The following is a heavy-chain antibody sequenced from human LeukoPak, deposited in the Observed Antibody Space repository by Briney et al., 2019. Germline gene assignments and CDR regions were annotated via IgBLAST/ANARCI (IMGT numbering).Heavy chain of an antibody. CDR1: RFTFSNYW. V-gene: IGHV3-7*01. J-gene: IGHJ4*02. Sequence: GGSLRLSCVASRFTFSNYWMSWVRQAPGKGVEWVAHINQDGSKKVYADSMKGRFTISRDNAKESFYLQLNSLRADDTAVYYCAKWGPHCVGDYCPALDSWGQGTLVTVSS. CDR2: INQDGSKK. D-gene: IGHD2-21*02. CDR3: AKWGPHCVGDYCPALDS.